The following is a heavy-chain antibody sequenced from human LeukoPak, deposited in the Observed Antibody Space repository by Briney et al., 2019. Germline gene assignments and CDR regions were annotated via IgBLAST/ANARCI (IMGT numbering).Heavy chain of an antibody. D-gene: IGHD3-22*01. Sequence: PSETLSLTCTVSGGSISSSSYYWGWIRQPPGKGLEWIGSIYYSGSTYYNPSLKSRVTISVDTSKNQFSLKLSSVTAADTAVYYCASQNYDSSGYYLSFDYWGQGTLVTVSS. CDR2: IYYSGST. CDR1: GGSISSSSYY. CDR3: ASQNYDSSGYYLSFDY. V-gene: IGHV4-39*01. J-gene: IGHJ4*02.